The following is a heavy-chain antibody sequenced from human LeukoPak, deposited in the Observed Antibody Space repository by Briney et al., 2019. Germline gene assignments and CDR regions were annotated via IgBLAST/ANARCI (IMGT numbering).Heavy chain of an antibody. J-gene: IGHJ4*02. D-gene: IGHD4-23*01. Sequence: GGSLRLSCAASGFTFSNYAMSCVRQAPGKGLEWIAYISSASSPIFYADSVKGRFTISRDNAKNSLYLQINSLRAEDTAVYYCARVVFRNSVVTPLFDYWGQGTLVTVSS. V-gene: IGHV3-48*04. CDR1: GFTFSNYA. CDR3: ARVVFRNSVVTPLFDY. CDR2: ISSASSPI.